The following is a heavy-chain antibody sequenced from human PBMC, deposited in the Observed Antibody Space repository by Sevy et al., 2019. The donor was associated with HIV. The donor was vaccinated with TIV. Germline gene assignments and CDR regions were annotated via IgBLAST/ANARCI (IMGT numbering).Heavy chain of an antibody. J-gene: IGHJ3*02. V-gene: IGHV4-38-2*01. Sequence: SETLSLTCAVSGYSISSGYYWGWIRQPPGKGLEWIGSIYHSGSTYYNPSLKSRVTISVDTSKNQFSLKLSSVTAADTAVYYCANLTVTSAFDIWGQWTMVTVSS. D-gene: IGHD4-17*01. CDR2: IYHSGST. CDR3: ANLTVTSAFDI. CDR1: GYSISSGYY.